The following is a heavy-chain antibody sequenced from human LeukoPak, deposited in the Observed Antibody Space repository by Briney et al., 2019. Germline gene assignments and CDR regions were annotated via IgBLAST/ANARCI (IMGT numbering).Heavy chain of an antibody. CDR2: IRYDGSNK. CDR1: GFTFSSYG. Sequence: PGGSLRLSCAASGFTFSSYGMHWVRQAPGKGLEWVAFIRYDGSNKYYADSVKGRFTISRDNSKNTLYLQMNSLRAEDTAVYYCASSVVVPAAIDYWGLGTLVTVSS. V-gene: IGHV3-30*02. D-gene: IGHD2-2*01. CDR3: ASSVVVPAAIDY. J-gene: IGHJ4*02.